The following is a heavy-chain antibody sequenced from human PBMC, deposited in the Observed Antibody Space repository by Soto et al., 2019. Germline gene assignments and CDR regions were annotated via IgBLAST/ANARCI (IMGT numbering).Heavy chain of an antibody. CDR3: ARDDCSSTSCYPLNWFDP. D-gene: IGHD2-2*01. CDR2: ISGSGGSI. J-gene: IGHJ5*02. Sequence: PGGSLRLSCAASGFTFSSYWMNWVRQAPGDGLEWVSAISGSGGSIHYADSVKGRFTISRDNSKNTLYLQMNSLRAEDTAVYYCARDDCSSTSCYPLNWFDPWGQGTLVTVSS. V-gene: IGHV3-23*01. CDR1: GFTFSSYW.